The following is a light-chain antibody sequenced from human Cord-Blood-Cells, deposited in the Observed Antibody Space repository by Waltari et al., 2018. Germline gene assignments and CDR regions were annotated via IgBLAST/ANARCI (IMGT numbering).Light chain of an antibody. CDR1: QSVSSY. V-gene: IGKV3-11*01. J-gene: IGKJ2*01. CDR3: QQRSNWPYT. Sequence: EIVLTQSPATLSSSPGARAPTSGRASQSVSSYLAWYQQKPGQAPRLLIYDASNRATGIPARFSGSGSGTDFTLTISSLEPEDFAVYYCQQRSNWPYTFGQGTKLEIK. CDR2: DAS.